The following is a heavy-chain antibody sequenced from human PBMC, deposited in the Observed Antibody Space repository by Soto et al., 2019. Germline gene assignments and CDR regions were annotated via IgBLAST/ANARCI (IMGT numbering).Heavy chain of an antibody. J-gene: IGHJ4*02. D-gene: IGHD5-12*01. Sequence: EVQLLESGGGLVQPGGSLRLCCAAPGFTLTSNGMSWVRQAPGKGLQWVSGIAGSDGATFYADSVKGRFTLARDTSKSALCLQMNSLRNEDTALYYCTWRSGDYYDYWGQGTLVTVSS. V-gene: IGHV3-23*01. CDR1: GFTLTSNG. CDR2: IAGSDGAT. CDR3: TWRSGDYYDY.